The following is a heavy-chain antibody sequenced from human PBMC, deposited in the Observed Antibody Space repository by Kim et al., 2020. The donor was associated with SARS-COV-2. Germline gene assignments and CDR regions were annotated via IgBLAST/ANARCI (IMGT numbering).Heavy chain of an antibody. V-gene: IGHV3-48*03. CDR1: GFTFGAYE. CDR3: AREPTYGMDV. CDR2: ISWSGGSI. J-gene: IGHJ6*02. Sequence: GGSLRLSCAASGFTFGAYEMSWVRQAPGKGLEWVSDISWSGGSIYYADSVRGRFTISRDNAKNSLYLQMNSLRAEDTAVYYCAREPTYGMDVWGQGTTVTVSS.